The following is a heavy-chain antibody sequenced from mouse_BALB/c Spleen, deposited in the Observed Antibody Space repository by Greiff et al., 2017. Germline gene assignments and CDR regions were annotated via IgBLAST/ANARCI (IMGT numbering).Heavy chain of an antibody. CDR1: GFSLTSYG. J-gene: IGHJ1*01. V-gene: IGHV2-9*02. D-gene: IGHD2-3*01. CDR2: IWAGGST. CDR3: ARDMFTRWYFDV. Sequence: QVQLKESGPGLVAPSQSLSITCTVSGFSLTSYGVHWVRQPPGKGLEWLGVIWAGGSTNYNSALMSRLSISKDNSKSQVFLKMNSLQTDDTAMYYCARDMFTRWYFDVWGAGTTVTVSS.